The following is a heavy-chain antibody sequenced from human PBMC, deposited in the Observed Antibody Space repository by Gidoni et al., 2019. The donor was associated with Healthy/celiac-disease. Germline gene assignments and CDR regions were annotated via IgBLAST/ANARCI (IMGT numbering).Heavy chain of an antibody. J-gene: IGHJ4*02. D-gene: IGHD3-10*01. Sequence: QVQLVESGGGVVQPGRSLRLSCTASGFTFSSYAMHWVRQAPGKGLECVAVISYDGSNKYYADSVKGRFTISRDNSKNTLYLQMNSLRAEDTAVYYCALSPYGSGSGWGQGTLVTVSS. CDR2: ISYDGSNK. V-gene: IGHV3-30-3*01. CDR3: ALSPYGSGSG. CDR1: GFTFSSYA.